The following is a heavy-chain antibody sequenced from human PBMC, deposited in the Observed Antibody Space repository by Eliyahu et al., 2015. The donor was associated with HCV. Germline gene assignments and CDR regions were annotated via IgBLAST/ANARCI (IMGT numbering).Heavy chain of an antibody. V-gene: IGHV3-21*01. CDR3: ARVRGDDAFDI. Sequence: EVQLVESGGGLVKPGGSLRLSCAASGFTFSSYSMNWVRQAPGKGLEGVSSISSSSSYIYYADSVKGRFTISRDNAKNSLYLQMNSLRAEDTAVYYCARVRGDDAFDIWGQGTMVTVSS. CDR1: GFTFSSYS. D-gene: IGHD3-16*01. J-gene: IGHJ3*02. CDR2: ISSSSSYI.